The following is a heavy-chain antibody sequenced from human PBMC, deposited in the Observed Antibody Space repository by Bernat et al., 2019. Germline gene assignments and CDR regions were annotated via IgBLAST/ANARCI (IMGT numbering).Heavy chain of an antibody. CDR3: AKDGHATDYYYYMDV. J-gene: IGHJ6*03. CDR2: IDAYGSGT. Sequence: EVQLVDSGGALVQPGGSLRVSCAASGFTFSSHAMTWVRQAPGKGLEWVSTIDAYGSGTCYADSVKGRFTISRDNSKNTLYLQMNSLRVEDTAVYHCAKDGHATDYYYYMDVWGKGTTVTVSS. V-gene: IGHV3-23*04. CDR1: GFTFSSHA.